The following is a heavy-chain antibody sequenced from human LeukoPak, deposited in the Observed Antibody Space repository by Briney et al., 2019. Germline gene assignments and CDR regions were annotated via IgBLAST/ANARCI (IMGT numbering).Heavy chain of an antibody. CDR3: AELGITMIGGV. CDR1: GFTFSSYS. J-gene: IGHJ6*04. V-gene: IGHV3-21*01. Sequence: PGGSLRLSCAASGFTFSSYSMNWVRQAPGKGLEWVSSISSSSSYIHYVDSVKGRFTISRDNAKNSLYLQMNSLRAEDTAVYYCAELGITMIGGVWGKGTTVTISS. CDR2: ISSSSSYI. D-gene: IGHD3-10*02.